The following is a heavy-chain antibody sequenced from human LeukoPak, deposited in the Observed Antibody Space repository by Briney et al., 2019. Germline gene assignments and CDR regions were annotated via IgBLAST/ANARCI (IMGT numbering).Heavy chain of an antibody. D-gene: IGHD2-21*02. CDR2: IYYSGNT. CDR1: GGSISSSSDY. J-gene: IGHJ4*02. V-gene: IGHV4-39*01. CDR3: ARLPRVVVTARYYFDY. Sequence: SETLSLTCTVSGGSISSSSDYWGWIRQPPGKGLGWIGSIYYSGNTYYNPSLKSRVTISVDTSKNQFSLKLSSVTAADTAVYYCARLPRVVVTARYYFDYWGQGTLVTVSS.